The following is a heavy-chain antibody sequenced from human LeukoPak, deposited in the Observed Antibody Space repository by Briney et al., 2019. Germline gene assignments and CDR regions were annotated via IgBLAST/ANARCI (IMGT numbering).Heavy chain of an antibody. V-gene: IGHV3-21*01. Sequence: GGSLRLSCAASGFTFNSYSMNWVRQAPGKGLEWVSSISSSSSYIYYADSVKGRFTISRDNAKNSLYLQMNSLRAEDTAVYYCARDFSPLYYYDSSGSGTTDAFDIWGQGTMVTVSS. J-gene: IGHJ3*02. D-gene: IGHD3-22*01. CDR2: ISSSSSYI. CDR1: GFTFNSYS. CDR3: ARDFSPLYYYDSSGSGTTDAFDI.